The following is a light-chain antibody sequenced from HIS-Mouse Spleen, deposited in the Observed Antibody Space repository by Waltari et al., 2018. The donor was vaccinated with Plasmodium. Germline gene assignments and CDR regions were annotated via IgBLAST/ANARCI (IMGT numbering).Light chain of an antibody. CDR2: AAS. CDR1: QSISSY. V-gene: IGKV1-39*01. Sequence: DIQMTQSPSSLSASVGDRVTITCRASQSISSYLNWYPKKPGKDPKLLIYAASSLQSGVPSRFSGSGAGTDFTLSISSLQPEDFATYYCQQSYSTWTFGQGTKVEIK. J-gene: IGKJ1*01. CDR3: QQSYSTWT.